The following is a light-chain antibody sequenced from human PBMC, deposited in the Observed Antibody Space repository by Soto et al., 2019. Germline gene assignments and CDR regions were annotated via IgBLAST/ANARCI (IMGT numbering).Light chain of an antibody. Sequence: DIQMTQSPSSLSAYVGDRVTITCRAGESIARHLNWYQQKPGKAPNLLIYAASSLQNGVPSRFRGGGSWTDFTLTISNPQPEDFATYYCQQTYSTLLITFGQGTRLEIK. CDR3: QQTYSTLLIT. V-gene: IGKV1-39*01. CDR1: ESIARH. J-gene: IGKJ5*01. CDR2: AAS.